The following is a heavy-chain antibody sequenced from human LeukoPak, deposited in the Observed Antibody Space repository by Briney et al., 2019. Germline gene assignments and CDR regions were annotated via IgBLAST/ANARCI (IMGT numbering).Heavy chain of an antibody. CDR1: GFTFSDYY. CDR3: ARDGGYSADFDY. J-gene: IGHJ4*02. D-gene: IGHD5-18*01. Sequence: GGSLRLSCAASGFTFSDYYMSWIRQAPGKGLEWVAVTWSDGTNKYYADSVKGRFTISRDNSKKTVYLQMNSLRAEDTAVYYCARDGGYSADFDYWGQGTLVTVSS. CDR2: TWSDGTNK. V-gene: IGHV3-33*08.